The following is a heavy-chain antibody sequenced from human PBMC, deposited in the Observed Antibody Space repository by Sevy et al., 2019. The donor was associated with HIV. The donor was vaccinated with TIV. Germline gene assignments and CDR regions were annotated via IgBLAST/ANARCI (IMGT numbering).Heavy chain of an antibody. Sequence: ASVKVSCKASGYTFTNYYMHWVRQAPGQGLEWMGIINLSGGSTTYAQKFQHRVTMTRDTSTSTVYMELSSLRSEDTAMYYCVRDRRGYDSTAYFYDYWGQGTLVTVSS. CDR1: GYTFTNYY. CDR3: VRDRRGYDSTAYFYDY. D-gene: IGHD3-22*01. J-gene: IGHJ4*01. CDR2: INLSGGST. V-gene: IGHV1-46*01.